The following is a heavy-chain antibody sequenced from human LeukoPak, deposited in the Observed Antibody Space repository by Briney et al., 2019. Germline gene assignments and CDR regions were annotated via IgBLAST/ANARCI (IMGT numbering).Heavy chain of an antibody. J-gene: IGHJ4*02. CDR3: ARVWRGVAAAGTDY. CDR2: ISYDGSNK. V-gene: IGHV3-30-3*01. CDR1: GLTFSSYA. D-gene: IGHD6-13*01. Sequence: GRSLRLSCAASGLTFSSYAMHWVRQAPGKGLEWVAVISYDGSNKYYADSVKGRFTISRDNSKNTLYLQMNSLRAEDTAVYYCARVWRGVAAAGTDYWGQGTLVTVSS.